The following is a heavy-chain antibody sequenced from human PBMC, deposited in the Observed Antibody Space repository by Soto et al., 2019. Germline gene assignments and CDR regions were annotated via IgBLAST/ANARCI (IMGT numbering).Heavy chain of an antibody. CDR3: AKDLQANGDYHYYDYGMDV. CDR2: ISYDGHNK. Sequence: QVQLVESGGGVVQPGGSLRLSCTASGFTFTTFGIHWVRQAPGKGLEWVALISYDGHNKYYSDSVKGRFTISRDNYKNTLSLQMNSLRAEDTAVYYCAKDLQANGDYHYYDYGMDVWGQWTTVSVSS. CDR1: GFTFTTFG. D-gene: IGHD4-17*01. V-gene: IGHV3-30*18. J-gene: IGHJ6*02.